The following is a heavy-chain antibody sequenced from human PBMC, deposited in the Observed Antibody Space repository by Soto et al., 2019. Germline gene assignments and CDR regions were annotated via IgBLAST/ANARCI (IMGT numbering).Heavy chain of an antibody. CDR2: ISAYNGNT. CDR3: ARERSLQYCSGGSCYPARYNWFDP. J-gene: IGHJ5*02. V-gene: IGHV1-18*01. Sequence: ASVKVSCKASGYTFTGYDISWVRQAPGQGLEWMGWISAYNGNTNYAQKLQGRVTMTTDTSTSTAYMELRSLRSDDTAVYYCARERSLQYCSGGSCYPARYNWFDPWGQGTLVTVSS. D-gene: IGHD2-15*01. CDR1: GYTFTGYD.